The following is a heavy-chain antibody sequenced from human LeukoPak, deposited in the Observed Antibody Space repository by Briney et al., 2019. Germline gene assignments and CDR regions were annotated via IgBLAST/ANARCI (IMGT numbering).Heavy chain of an antibody. CDR3: ATDCSSTSCYLFDP. J-gene: IGHJ5*02. CDR1: GYTFTGYY. V-gene: IGHV1-2*02. D-gene: IGHD2-2*01. Sequence: ASVKVSCKASGYTFTGYYMHWVRQAPGQGLEWMGWINPSSGGTNYAQKFQGRVTMTRDTSISTAYMELSRLRSDDTAVYYCATDCSSTSCYLFDPWGQGILVTVSS. CDR2: INPSSGGT.